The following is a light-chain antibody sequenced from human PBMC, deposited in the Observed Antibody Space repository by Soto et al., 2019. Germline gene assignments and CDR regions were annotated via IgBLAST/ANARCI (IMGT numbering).Light chain of an antibody. Sequence: EIVLTQSPATLPSLPGDRVTLSCRASQYINTRLAWYQHRPGQAPRLLIYQTSIRAAGIPARFSASGSGTDFTLTISDVQPEDFALYYCHQRQSWPRTFGQGTKVDVK. CDR3: HQRQSWPRT. J-gene: IGKJ1*01. V-gene: IGKV3-11*01. CDR2: QTS. CDR1: QYINTR.